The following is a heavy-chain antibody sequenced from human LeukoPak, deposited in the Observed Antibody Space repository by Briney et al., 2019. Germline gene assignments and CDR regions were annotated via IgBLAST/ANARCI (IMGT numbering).Heavy chain of an antibody. CDR3: ARGGETYYDFWSGYYFDY. J-gene: IGHJ4*02. CDR1: GFTFSSYW. V-gene: IGHV3-7*01. CDR2: IKQDGSEK. Sequence: GGSLRLSCAASGFTFSSYWMSWVRQAPGKGLEWVANIKQDGSEKYYVDSVKGRFTISRDNAKNSLYLQMNSLRAEDTAVYYRARGGETYYDFWSGYYFDYWGQGTLVTVSS. D-gene: IGHD3-3*01.